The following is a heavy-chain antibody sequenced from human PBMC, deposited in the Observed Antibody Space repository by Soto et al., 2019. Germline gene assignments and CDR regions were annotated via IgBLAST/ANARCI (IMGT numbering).Heavy chain of an antibody. J-gene: IGHJ5*02. D-gene: IGHD3-10*01. CDR1: GFTFSSYS. Sequence: EVQLVESGGGLVQPGGSLRLSCAASGFTFSSYSMNWVRQAPGKGLEWVSYISSSSSTIYYADSVKGRFTISRDNAKNSRYRQMNSLRAEDTAVYSCARDDAAGWFDPWGQGTLVTVSS. CDR2: ISSSSSTI. CDR3: ARDDAAGWFDP. V-gene: IGHV3-48*01.